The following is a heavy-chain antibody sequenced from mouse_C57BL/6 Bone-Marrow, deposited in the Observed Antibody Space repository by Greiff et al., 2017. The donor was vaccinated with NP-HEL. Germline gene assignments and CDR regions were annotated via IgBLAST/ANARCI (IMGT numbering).Heavy chain of an antibody. V-gene: IGHV1-80*01. CDR2: IYPGDGDI. CDR3: ARSDYGNPYYAMDY. D-gene: IGHD2-1*01. Sequence: VQLQQSGAELVKPGASVKISCKASGYAFSSYWMNWVKQRPGKGLEWIGQIYPGDGDINYNGKFKGKATLTADKSSSTAYMQLSSLTSEDSAVYFCARSDYGNPYYAMDYWGQGTSVTVSS. J-gene: IGHJ4*01. CDR1: GYAFSSYW.